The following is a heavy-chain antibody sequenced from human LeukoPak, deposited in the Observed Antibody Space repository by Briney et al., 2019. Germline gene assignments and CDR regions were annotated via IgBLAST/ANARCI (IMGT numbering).Heavy chain of an antibody. CDR3: ARKLRAVAGPFDY. CDR1: GFTFSSYS. V-gene: IGHV3-48*04. CDR2: ISSSSSTI. J-gene: IGHJ4*02. Sequence: GGSLTLSCAASGFTFSSYSMNWVRQAPGKVLEWVSYISSSSSTIYYADSVKGRFTISRDNAKNSLYLQMNSLRAEDTAVYYCARKLRAVAGPFDYWGQGTLVTVSS. D-gene: IGHD6-19*01.